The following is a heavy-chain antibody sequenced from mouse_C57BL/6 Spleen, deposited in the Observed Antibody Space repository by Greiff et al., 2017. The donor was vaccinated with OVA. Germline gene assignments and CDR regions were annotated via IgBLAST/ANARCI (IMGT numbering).Heavy chain of an antibody. CDR3: AREEYDYDGGAWFAY. CDR1: GYSITSGYY. CDR2: ISYDGSN. V-gene: IGHV3-6*01. J-gene: IGHJ3*01. Sequence: EVKLEESGPGLVKPSQSLSLTCSVTGYSITSGYYWNWIRQFPGNKLEWMGYISYDGSNNYNPSLKNRISITRDTSKNQFFLKLNSVTTEDTATYYCAREEYDYDGGAWFAYWGQGTLVTVST. D-gene: IGHD2-4*01.